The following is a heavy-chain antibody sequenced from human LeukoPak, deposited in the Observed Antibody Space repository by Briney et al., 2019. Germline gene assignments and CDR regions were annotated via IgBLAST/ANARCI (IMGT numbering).Heavy chain of an antibody. D-gene: IGHD3-9*01. CDR1: GGSISSSSYY. Sequence: SETLSLTCTVSGGSISSSSYYWSWIRQPAGKGLEWIGRIYTSGSTNYNPSLKSRVTISVDTSKNQFSLKLSSVTAADTAVYYCARETYYDILTGYSIDYWGQGTLVTVSS. CDR3: ARETYYDILTGYSIDY. J-gene: IGHJ4*02. CDR2: IYTSGST. V-gene: IGHV4-61*02.